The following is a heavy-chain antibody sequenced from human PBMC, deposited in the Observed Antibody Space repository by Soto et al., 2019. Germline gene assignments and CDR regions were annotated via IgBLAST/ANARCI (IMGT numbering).Heavy chain of an antibody. CDR1: GGTFSSYA. J-gene: IGHJ6*02. CDR3: ARDITVRGVIYYYYGMDV. Sequence: QVQLVQSGAEVKKPGSSVKVSCKASGGTFSSYAISWVRQAPGQGLEWMGGIIPIFGTANYAQKFQGRVTITADESTSKAYMELSSLRSEDTAVYYCARDITVRGVIYYYYGMDVWGQGTTVTVSS. D-gene: IGHD3-10*01. CDR2: IIPIFGTA. V-gene: IGHV1-69*12.